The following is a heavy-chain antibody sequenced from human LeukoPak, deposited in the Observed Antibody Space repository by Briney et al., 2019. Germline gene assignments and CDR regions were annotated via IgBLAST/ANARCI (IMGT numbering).Heavy chain of an antibody. CDR2: INTNTGNP. V-gene: IGHV7-4-1*02. Sequence: ASVKVSCKASGYTFISYVMTWVRQAPGQGLEWMGWINTNTGNPTYAQGFTGRFVFSLDTSVSTTYLQINSLKAEDTAVYYCARDSISGSYVHYDNWGQGTLVTVSS. J-gene: IGHJ4*02. D-gene: IGHD1-26*01. CDR3: ARDSISGSYVHYDN. CDR1: GYTFISYV.